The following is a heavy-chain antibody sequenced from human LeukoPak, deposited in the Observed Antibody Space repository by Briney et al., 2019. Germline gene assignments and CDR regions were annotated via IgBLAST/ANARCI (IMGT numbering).Heavy chain of an antibody. Sequence: GGSLRLSCAASGFTFSSYGMHWVRQAPGKGLEWVAFIRYDGSNKYYADSVKGRFTFSRDDSKNTLYLQMNSLRAEDTAVYYCARGPNYGDSFPNWYFDLWGRGTLVTVSS. J-gene: IGHJ2*01. CDR2: IRYDGSNK. CDR3: ARGPNYGDSFPNWYFDL. CDR1: GFTFSSYG. D-gene: IGHD4-17*01. V-gene: IGHV3-30*02.